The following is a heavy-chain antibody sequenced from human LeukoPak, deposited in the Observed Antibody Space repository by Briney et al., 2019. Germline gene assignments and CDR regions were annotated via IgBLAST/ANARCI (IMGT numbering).Heavy chain of an antibody. V-gene: IGHV1-69*04. CDR3: AREGPVSDDY. J-gene: IGHJ4*02. D-gene: IGHD1-14*01. Sequence: ASVKVSCKASGGTFSSYTISWVRQAPGKGLEWMGRIIPILGIANYAQKFQGRVTITAVKSTSTAYMELSSLRSEDTAVYYCAREGPVSDDYWGQGTLVTVSS. CDR1: GGTFSSYT. CDR2: IIPILGIA.